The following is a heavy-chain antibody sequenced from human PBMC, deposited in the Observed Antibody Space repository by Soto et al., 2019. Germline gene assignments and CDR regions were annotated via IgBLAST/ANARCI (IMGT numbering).Heavy chain of an antibody. CDR3: VKGAWLDY. J-gene: IGHJ4*02. CDR2: IRGNDGST. V-gene: IGHV3-23*01. Sequence: PGGSLRLSCAASGFTFSAFDMPWVRQAPGKGLEWVSLIRGNDGSTHYADCVKGRFAISRDNSRNTLYLQMNSLRAEDTAVYFCVKGAWLDYWGQGNMVTVSS. CDR1: GFTFSAFD. D-gene: IGHD3-16*01.